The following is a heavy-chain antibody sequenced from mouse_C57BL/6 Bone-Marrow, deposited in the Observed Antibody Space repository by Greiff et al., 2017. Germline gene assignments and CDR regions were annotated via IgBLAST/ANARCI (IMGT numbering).Heavy chain of an antibody. CDR2: IYPRSGNT. CDR3: ARAGAYYSNYFDY. Sequence: QVQLQESGAELARPGASVKLSCKASGYTFTSYGISWVKQRTGQGLEWIGEIYPRSGNTYYNEKFKGKATLTADKSSSTAYMELRSLTSEDSAVYFCARAGAYYSNYFDYWGQGTTLTVSS. CDR1: GYTFTSYG. V-gene: IGHV1-81*01. D-gene: IGHD2-5*01. J-gene: IGHJ2*01.